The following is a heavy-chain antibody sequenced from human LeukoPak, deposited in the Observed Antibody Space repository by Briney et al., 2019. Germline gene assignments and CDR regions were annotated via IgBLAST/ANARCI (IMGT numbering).Heavy chain of an antibody. V-gene: IGHV3-11*01. Sequence: GGSLRLSCAASGLTFSDYYMSWIRQAPGKGLEWLSYISSSGTTIQYADSVKGRFTISRDNAKNSLYLQMNSLRAEDTAVYYCAREERLRWTGYWGQGTLVTVSS. J-gene: IGHJ4*02. D-gene: IGHD3/OR15-3a*01. CDR3: AREERLRWTGY. CDR2: ISSSGTTI. CDR1: GLTFSDYY.